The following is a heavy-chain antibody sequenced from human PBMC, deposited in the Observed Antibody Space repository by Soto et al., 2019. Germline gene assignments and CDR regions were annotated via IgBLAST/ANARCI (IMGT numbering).Heavy chain of an antibody. CDR1: GLTFSSYG. Sequence: PEGTLRLSCAACGLTFSSYGMHWVRQDPGKGLEWVAVISYDGSNKYYADSVKGRFTISRDNSKNTLYLQMNSLRAEDTAVYYCAKYVGVGATTGLGDYYYYYGMDVRGQGPKVTFSS. CDR3: AKYVGVGATTGLGDYYYYYGMDV. CDR2: ISYDGSNK. J-gene: IGHJ6*02. D-gene: IGHD1-26*01. V-gene: IGHV3-30*18.